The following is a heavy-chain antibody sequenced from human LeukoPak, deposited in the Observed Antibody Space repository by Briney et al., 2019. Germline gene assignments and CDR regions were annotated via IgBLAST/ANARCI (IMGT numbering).Heavy chain of an antibody. CDR1: GGSISSGGYY. CDR2: IYYSGST. Sequence: SQTLSLTCTVSGGSISSGGYYWSWIRQHPGKGLEWIGYIYYSGSTYYNPSLKSRVTISVDTSKNQFSLKLSSVTAADTAVYYCERNGRAVMYAFDIWGQGTMVNVSS. J-gene: IGHJ3*02. V-gene: IGHV4-31*03. CDR3: ERNGRAVMYAFDI. D-gene: IGHD3-16*01.